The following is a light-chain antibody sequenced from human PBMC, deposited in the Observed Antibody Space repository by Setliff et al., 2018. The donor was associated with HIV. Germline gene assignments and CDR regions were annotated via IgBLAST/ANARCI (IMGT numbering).Light chain of an antibody. J-gene: IGLJ1*01. CDR2: DVT. CDR1: SSDVGGYNF. V-gene: IGLV2-11*01. Sequence: QSALTQPRSVSGSPGQPVTISCTGTSSDVGGYNFVSWYQQHPGKAPKLLIYDVTKRPSGVPDRFSGFKSGNTASLTISGLQADDEADYYCCSYAGNYVFVFGGGTKVTVL. CDR3: CSYAGNYVFV.